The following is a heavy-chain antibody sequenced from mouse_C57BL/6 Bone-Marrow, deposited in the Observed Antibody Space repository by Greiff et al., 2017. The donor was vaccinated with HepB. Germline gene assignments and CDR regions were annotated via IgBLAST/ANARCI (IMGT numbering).Heavy chain of an antibody. Sequence: VQLQQSGAELARPGASVKLSCKASGYTFTSYGISWVKQRTGQGLEWIGEFYPRSGNTYYNEKFKGKATLTADKSSSTAYMELRSLTSEDSAVYFCARWVYDYDWYYDVWGTGTTVTVSS. V-gene: IGHV1-81*01. J-gene: IGHJ1*03. CDR3: ARWVYDYDWYYDV. CDR2: FYPRSGNT. D-gene: IGHD2-4*01. CDR1: GYTFTSYG.